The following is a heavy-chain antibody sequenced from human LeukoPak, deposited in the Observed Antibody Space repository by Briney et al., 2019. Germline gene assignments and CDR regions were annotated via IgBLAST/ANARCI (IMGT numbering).Heavy chain of an antibody. CDR3: ARDFFNFRYYMDV. CDR2: IKQDGSET. D-gene: IGHD3-3*01. J-gene: IGHJ6*03. V-gene: IGHV3-7*01. CDR1: GFTFSNYW. Sequence: PGGSLRLSCAASGFTFSNYWMTWVRQAPGKGLEWVANIKQDGSETYYVDSVKGRFTISRDNAKNSLYLQMNSLRAEDTAVYYRARDFFNFRYYMDVWGKGTTVTIPS.